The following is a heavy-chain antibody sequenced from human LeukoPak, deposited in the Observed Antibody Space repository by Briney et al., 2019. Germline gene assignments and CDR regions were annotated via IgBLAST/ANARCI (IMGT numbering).Heavy chain of an antibody. Sequence: NPSETLSLTCTVSGGSISSSNYYWGWIRQPPGKGLEWIGNIYHSGNTYYNPSLKSRVTISVDTSKNQFSLKLTSVTAADTAVYYCARLSEWLRLSFDSWGQGTLVAVSS. CDR2: IYHSGNT. J-gene: IGHJ4*02. CDR1: GGSISSSNYY. D-gene: IGHD5-12*01. CDR3: ARLSEWLRLSFDS. V-gene: IGHV4-39*07.